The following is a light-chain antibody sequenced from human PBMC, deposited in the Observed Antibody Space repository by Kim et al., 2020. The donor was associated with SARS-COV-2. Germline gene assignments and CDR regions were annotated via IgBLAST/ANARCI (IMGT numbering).Light chain of an antibody. J-gene: IGKJ1*01. CDR1: QTVSSW. V-gene: IGKV1-5*01. CDR2: DAS. CDR3: QQYHSYWT. Sequence: DIQMTQSPATLSASVGDTVTITCRASQTVSSWLAWYQHKPGKAPKLLIYDASYLESGVPSRFSGGGSGTEINLTINSLQPDDFATYYCQQYHSYWTFGQGTKVDIK.